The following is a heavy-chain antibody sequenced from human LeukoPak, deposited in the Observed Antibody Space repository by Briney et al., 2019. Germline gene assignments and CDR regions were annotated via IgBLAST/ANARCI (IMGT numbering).Heavy chain of an antibody. CDR2: ISGSGGST. J-gene: IGHJ4*02. CDR1: GFTFSTYA. CDR3: ARLSNDYVWGSYPPY. Sequence: GGSLRLSCAASGFTFSTYAMSWVRQAPGKGLEWVSVISGSGGSTYYADSVKGRFTISRDNAKNSLYLQMNSLRAEDTAVYYCARLSNDYVWGSYPPYWGQGTLVTVSS. D-gene: IGHD3-16*02. V-gene: IGHV3-23*01.